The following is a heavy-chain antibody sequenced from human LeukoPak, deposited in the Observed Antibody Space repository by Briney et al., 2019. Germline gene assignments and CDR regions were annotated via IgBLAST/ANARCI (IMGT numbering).Heavy chain of an antibody. CDR2: MNSDGSSR. Sequence: GSLRLSCADSGVTLSSHWMHWVRQVPGEGLVWVSGMNSDGSSREYADSVRGRFTISRDIAKSTLYLQMNSLRAEDTAVYYCASLDVFSAYDDYWDQGTLVTVSS. J-gene: IGHJ4*02. V-gene: IGHV3-74*03. CDR3: ASLDVFSAYDDY. CDR1: GVTLSSHW. D-gene: IGHD3-16*01.